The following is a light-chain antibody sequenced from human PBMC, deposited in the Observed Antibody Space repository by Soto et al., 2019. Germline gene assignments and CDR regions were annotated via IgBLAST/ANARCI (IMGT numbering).Light chain of an antibody. J-gene: IGKJ1*01. Sequence: GARVIITCRASQSISNHLNWYQQKPGKAPKLLIFAASSLQSGVPSRFSGSRSGPDFTLTISSLQPEDFATYYCQQSYSSPPTFGQGTKVDIK. CDR1: QSISNH. V-gene: IGKV1-39*01. CDR2: AAS. CDR3: QQSYSSPPT.